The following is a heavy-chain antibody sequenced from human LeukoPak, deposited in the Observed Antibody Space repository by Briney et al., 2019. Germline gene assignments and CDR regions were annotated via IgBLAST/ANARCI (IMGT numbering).Heavy chain of an antibody. CDR1: GFTFSTYW. V-gene: IGHV3-7*02. D-gene: IGHD6-19*01. CDR2: INEDGSNK. Sequence: GGSLRLSCAASGFTFSTYWMSWVRQAPGKGLEWVANINEDGSNKYYVDSVKGRFTISRDNAENSLYLQMNSLRDEDTAVYYCARGGLEWLSYWGQGTLVTVSS. CDR3: ARGGLEWLSY. J-gene: IGHJ4*02.